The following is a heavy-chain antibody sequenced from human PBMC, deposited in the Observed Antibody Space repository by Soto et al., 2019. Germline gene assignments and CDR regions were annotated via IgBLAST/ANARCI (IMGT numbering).Heavy chain of an antibody. J-gene: IGHJ5*02. CDR3: ARYYHDTNTSRSNWFDP. CDR1: GGSISSGNSY. Sequence: QVQLQESGPGLVKPSQTLSLTCTVSGGSISSGNSYWTWIRQSPGRGLEWIVYMSYSGNTYYNPSLKSRVTISLDTSKNQFSLKLSSGTAADTAVYFCARYYHDTNTSRSNWFDPWGQGTLVTVSS. D-gene: IGHD3-22*01. CDR2: MSYSGNT. V-gene: IGHV4-30-4*01.